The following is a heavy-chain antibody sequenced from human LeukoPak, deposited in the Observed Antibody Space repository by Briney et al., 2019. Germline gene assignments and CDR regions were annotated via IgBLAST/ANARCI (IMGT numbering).Heavy chain of an antibody. CDR3: ARDHGAGYGGNAY. J-gene: IGHJ4*02. CDR2: MNPNSGNT. CDR1: GYTFTGYY. Sequence: GASVKVSCKASGYTFTGYYMHWVRQAPGQGLEWMGWMNPNSGNTGYAQRFQGRVTMTRDMSTSTVYMELSSLRSEDTAVYYCARDHGAGYGGNAYWGQGTLVTVSS. V-gene: IGHV1-8*02. D-gene: IGHD4-23*01.